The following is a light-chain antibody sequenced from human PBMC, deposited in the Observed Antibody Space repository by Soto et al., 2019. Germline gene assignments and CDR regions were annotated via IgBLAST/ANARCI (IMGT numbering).Light chain of an antibody. CDR2: DVY. V-gene: IGLV2-11*01. J-gene: IGLJ2*01. Sequence: QSALTQPRSVSGSPGQSVTISCTGTSSDVGGYNYVSWYQHHPGKAPRLIVSDVYKRPSGVPLRFSGSKSGNTASLTSSGLQAEDEAVYYCCSYAGTYTFLVFGGGTKLTVL. CDR1: SSDVGGYNY. CDR3: CSYAGTYTFLV.